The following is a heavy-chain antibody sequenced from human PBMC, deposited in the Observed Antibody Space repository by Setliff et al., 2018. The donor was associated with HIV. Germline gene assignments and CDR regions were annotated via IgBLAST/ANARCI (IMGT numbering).Heavy chain of an antibody. J-gene: IGHJ5*02. V-gene: IGHV4-39*01. Sequence: SETLSLTCTVSGDSISSTTFYWVWIRQPPGKGLEWIGIINYSGTTYYNPSLKSRVTIPVATSKNQFSLRLSSVTAADTAVYYCARHSGSGYYLIDPWGQGTLVTVSS. CDR1: GDSISSTTFY. CDR3: ARHSGSGYYLIDP. D-gene: IGHD3-22*01. CDR2: INYSGTT.